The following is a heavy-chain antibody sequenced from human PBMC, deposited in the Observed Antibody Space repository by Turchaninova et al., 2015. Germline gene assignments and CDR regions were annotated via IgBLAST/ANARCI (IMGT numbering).Heavy chain of an antibody. V-gene: IGHV3-30*18. CDR3: AKEIRTGYDYYYGMDV. D-gene: IGHD3-9*01. CDR2: ISFDGNNK. CDR1: KFTFSAYG. Sequence: QVQLVESGGGVVQPGWSLRLSCVASKFTFSAYGIHWVRQAPGKGLEWVAVISFDGNNKYYADSVKGRFTISRDNSKNTLYLQMNSLRAEDTAVYYCAKEIRTGYDYYYGMDVWGQGTTVTVSS. J-gene: IGHJ6*02.